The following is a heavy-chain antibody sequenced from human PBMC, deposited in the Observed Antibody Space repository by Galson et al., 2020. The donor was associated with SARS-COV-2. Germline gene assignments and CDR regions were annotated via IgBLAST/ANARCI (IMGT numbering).Heavy chain of an antibody. J-gene: IGHJ3*01. Sequence: SETLSLTCSVSGGPISGGDDYWSWIRQSPGQGLEWIGYSYHSGSTYYNPSLKSRLTISVDTSKSQFSLKLTSVTAADTAVYYCARGAGRDTFDVWGQGTMVTVSS. D-gene: IGHD6-19*01. CDR2: SYHSGST. CDR1: GGPISGGDDY. CDR3: ARGAGRDTFDV. V-gene: IGHV4-30-4*01.